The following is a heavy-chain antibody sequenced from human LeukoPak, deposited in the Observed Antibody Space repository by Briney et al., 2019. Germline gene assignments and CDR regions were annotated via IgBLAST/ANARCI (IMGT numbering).Heavy chain of an antibody. J-gene: IGHJ4*02. V-gene: IGHV3-7*01. CDR2: IKHDGSEK. CDR3: ATDRGWRTSGYYLYYFEY. CDR1: GFIFTNYF. Sequence: GGSLRFSCAASGFIFTNYFMSWGRQAPGKGLEWVASIKHDGSEKYYVDSVRGRFTISRDNTMNSLYLQMSSLRAEDTAVYYCATDRGWRTSGYYLYYFEYWGQGTLVTYSS. D-gene: IGHD3-3*01.